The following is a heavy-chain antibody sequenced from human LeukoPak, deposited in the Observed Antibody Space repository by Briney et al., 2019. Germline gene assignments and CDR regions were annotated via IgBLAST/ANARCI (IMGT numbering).Heavy chain of an antibody. CDR3: ARWGVSVFLNYFDY. CDR2: ISAYNGNT. V-gene: IGHV1-18*01. Sequence: ASVKVSCKASGYTFTIYGITWVRQAPGQGLEWMGWISAYNGNTNYAQKLQGRVTMTTDTSTSTAYMELRSLRSDDTAVYYCARWGVSVFLNYFDYWGQGTLVTVSS. J-gene: IGHJ4*02. D-gene: IGHD3-16*01. CDR1: GYTFTIYG.